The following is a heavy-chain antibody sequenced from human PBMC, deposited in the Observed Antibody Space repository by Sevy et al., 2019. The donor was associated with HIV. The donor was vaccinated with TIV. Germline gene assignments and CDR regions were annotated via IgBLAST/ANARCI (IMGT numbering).Heavy chain of an antibody. D-gene: IGHD4-17*01. V-gene: IGHV1-2*02. CDR2: INPDNGDT. CDR1: GYTFTTYY. J-gene: IGHJ4*02. Sequence: ASVKVSCKAYGYTFTTYYIHWVRQVPGQGLEWMGSINPDNGDTDCRQRFRGRVTMAWDTSISTAYMDLRGLTSDDTAVYFCTREKTTVTSFYFDYWGQGTLVTVSS. CDR3: TREKTTVTSFYFDY.